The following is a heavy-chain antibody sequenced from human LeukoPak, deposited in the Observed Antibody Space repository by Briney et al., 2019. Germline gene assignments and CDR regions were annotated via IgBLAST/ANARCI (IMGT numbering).Heavy chain of an antibody. D-gene: IGHD3-16*01. Sequence: SETLSLSCNVSGDSSSSYYWSWIRQPPGKGLEWIGYVYYSGVPTYNPSLKSRVSISVDTSKSQFSLKLTSVTAADTAVYYCARVQRGGYWYYGMDVWGQGTTVTVS. CDR2: VYYSGVP. CDR3: ARVQRGGYWYYGMDV. V-gene: IGHV4-59*08. J-gene: IGHJ6*02. CDR1: GDSSSSYY.